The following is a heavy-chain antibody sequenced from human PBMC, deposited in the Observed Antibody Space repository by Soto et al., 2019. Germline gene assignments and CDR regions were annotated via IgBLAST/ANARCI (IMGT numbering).Heavy chain of an antibody. V-gene: IGHV3-23*01. Sequence: EVQLLESGGGLVQPGGSLRLSCAASGFTFSSYAMSWVRQAPGTGLEWVSAISGTGGTTYYADSVKGRCTISRDNSRHPLHLQMNSLRAEDTAIYYCAKFFVETGGSSGWPWSFHFWGQGTMVTVSS. J-gene: IGHJ4*02. CDR1: GFTFSSYA. D-gene: IGHD6-25*01. CDR3: AKFFVETGGSSGWPWSFHF. CDR2: ISGTGGTT.